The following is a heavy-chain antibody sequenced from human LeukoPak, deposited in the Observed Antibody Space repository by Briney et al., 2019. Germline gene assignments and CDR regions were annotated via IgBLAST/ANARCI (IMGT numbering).Heavy chain of an antibody. J-gene: IGHJ6*03. Sequence: PSETLSLTCTVSGDSLSSGSYYWTWIRQTAGKGLEWIGRIYYSGNTNYNPSLRSRVTISVDTSKNQFSLNIYSLTAADTAVYFCARGVATQRYYMDVWGKGTTVTVSS. D-gene: IGHD5-12*01. CDR1: GDSLSSGSYY. CDR2: IYYSGNT. V-gene: IGHV4-61*02. CDR3: ARGVATQRYYMDV.